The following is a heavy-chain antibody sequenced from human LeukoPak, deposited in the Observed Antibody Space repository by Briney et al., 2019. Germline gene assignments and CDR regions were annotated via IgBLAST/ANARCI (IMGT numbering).Heavy chain of an antibody. V-gene: IGHV3-23*01. CDR3: ARYTSSRCFDP. Sequence: GGSLRLSCAASGFTFVSSAMNWVRQAPGKGLEWVSSISGGGGTTNYAESVRGRFTISRDNSKNTLYLQMNSLRAEDTALYYCARYTSSRCFDPWGQGTLVTVSS. D-gene: IGHD6-6*01. CDR2: ISGGGGTT. CDR1: GFTFVSSA. J-gene: IGHJ5*02.